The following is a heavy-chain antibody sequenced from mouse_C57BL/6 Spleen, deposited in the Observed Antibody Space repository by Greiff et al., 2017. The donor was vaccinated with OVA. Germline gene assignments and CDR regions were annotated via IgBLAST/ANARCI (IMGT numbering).Heavy chain of an antibody. Sequence: QVQLQQSGAELVRPGASVKLSCKASGYTFTDYYINWVKQRPGQGLEWIARIYPGSGNTYYNEKFKGKATLTAEKSSSTAYMQLSSLTSEDSAVYFCARTGTGWYFDVWGTGTTVTVSS. V-gene: IGHV1-76*01. J-gene: IGHJ1*03. CDR2: IYPGSGNT. CDR3: ARTGTGWYFDV. D-gene: IGHD3-3*01. CDR1: GYTFTDYY.